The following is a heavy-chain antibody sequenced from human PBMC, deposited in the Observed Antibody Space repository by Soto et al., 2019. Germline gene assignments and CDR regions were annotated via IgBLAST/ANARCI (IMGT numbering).Heavy chain of an antibody. V-gene: IGHV1-69*06. CDR3: ARSETAGHKGFDI. CDR2: IIPTFGTS. D-gene: IGHD6-19*01. Sequence: QVQLEQSGAEVRKPGSSVKVSCKASGGTFSSSAINWLRQAPGQGPEWMGGIIPTFGTSNYIPKLRGRVTITADTSTNTASMEVSSLTSEDTAMYYCARSETAGHKGFDIWGQGTMVTVS. CDR1: GGTFSSSA. J-gene: IGHJ3*02.